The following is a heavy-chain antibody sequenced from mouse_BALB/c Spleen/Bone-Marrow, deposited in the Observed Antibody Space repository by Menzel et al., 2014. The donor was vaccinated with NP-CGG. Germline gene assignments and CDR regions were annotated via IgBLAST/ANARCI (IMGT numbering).Heavy chain of an antibody. D-gene: IGHD4-1*01. CDR3: ARKGTGTSYFDY. CDR2: IHYSVGT. CDR1: GFSITSGYS. V-gene: IGHV3-1*02. Sequence: EVQLVESGPDLVKPSQSLSLTCTVTGFSITSGYSWHWIRQFPGNKLEWMGYIHYSVGTNYNPSLKSRIPITRDTSKNQFFLQLNSVTTEVTATYYCARKGTGTSYFDYWGQGTTLTVSS. J-gene: IGHJ2*01.